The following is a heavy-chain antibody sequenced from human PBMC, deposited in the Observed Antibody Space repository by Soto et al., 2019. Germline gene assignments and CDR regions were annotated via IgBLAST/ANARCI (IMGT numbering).Heavy chain of an antibody. J-gene: IGHJ6*02. CDR3: ARSGWGYYGMDV. V-gene: IGHV3-11*01. D-gene: IGHD3-10*01. Sequence: QVQLVESGGGLVKPGGSLRLSCAASGFTFSDYYMTWLRQAPGKGLEWVSKISGSGTTTYYADSVKGRFTVSRDNAKNLLYLQMDSLRVEDTAVYYCARSGWGYYGMDVWGQGTTVTVSS. CDR2: ISGSGTTT. CDR1: GFTFSDYY.